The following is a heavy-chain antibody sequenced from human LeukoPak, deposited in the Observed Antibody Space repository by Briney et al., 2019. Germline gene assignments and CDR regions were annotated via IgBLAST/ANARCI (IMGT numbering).Heavy chain of an antibody. Sequence: PGGSLRLSCAASGFTVSSNYMSWVRQAPGKGLEWVSVIYSGGSTYYADSVKGRFTISRDNSKNTLYLQMNSLRAEDTAVYYCASGGYDFWSGRTYFDYWGQGTLVTVSS. D-gene: IGHD3-3*01. CDR3: ASGGYDFWSGRTYFDY. CDR1: GFTVSSNY. J-gene: IGHJ4*02. CDR2: IYSGGST. V-gene: IGHV3-53*01.